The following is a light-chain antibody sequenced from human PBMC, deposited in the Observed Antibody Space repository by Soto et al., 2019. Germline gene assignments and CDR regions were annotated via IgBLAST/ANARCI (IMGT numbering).Light chain of an antibody. CDR2: GAS. J-gene: IGKJ1*01. V-gene: IGKV3-15*01. CDR3: QHQSSWPRT. Sequence: EVVMTQSPATLSVSPGERATLSCRASQSMGSNLAWYQQKPGQAPRLLIYGASTRATGIPARFSGSGSGTEFTLTITSLQSEDFAVYYCQHQSSWPRTFGQGTKVDIK. CDR1: QSMGSN.